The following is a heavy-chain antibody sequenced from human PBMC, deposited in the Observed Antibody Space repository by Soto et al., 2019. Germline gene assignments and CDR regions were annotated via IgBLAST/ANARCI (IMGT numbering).Heavy chain of an antibody. CDR3: HYIDYFNY. V-gene: IGHV1-46*01. CDR2: IHPNGGGT. D-gene: IGHD1-26*01. CDR1: GYSFTNYY. Sequence: ASVKVSCKAPGYSFTNYYMHWVRQAPGQGLEYMGVIHPNGGGTSYAQKFQGRVTMTSDTSTSIVYMELSSLRSDDSGFSGSHYIDYFNYWGQGALVTVSS. J-gene: IGHJ4*02.